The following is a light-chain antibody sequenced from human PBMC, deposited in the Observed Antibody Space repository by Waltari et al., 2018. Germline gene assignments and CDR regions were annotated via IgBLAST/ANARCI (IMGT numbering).Light chain of an antibody. Sequence: DILMTQSPDSVAVSLGERATIYCKSSKSVLYSSNKKNYLAWYQQKPGPPPKLLIYLASTRESEVPDRFSGSVSGTDFTLTISSLQAEDVAVYSCQQYYGPPVTFGGGTKVEIK. CDR3: QQYYGPPVT. V-gene: IGKV4-1*01. CDR1: KSVLYSSNKKNY. CDR2: LAS. J-gene: IGKJ4*01.